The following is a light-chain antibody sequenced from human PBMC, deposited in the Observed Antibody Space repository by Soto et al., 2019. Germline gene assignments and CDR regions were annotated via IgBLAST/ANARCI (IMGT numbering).Light chain of an antibody. J-gene: IGLJ1*01. CDR3: CSDVGSSSYV. Sequence: QSALTQPRSVSGSPGQSVTLSCTGTSSDIGAYNYVSWYQQHPGKAPKLMIYTVTNRPSGVPDRFSGSKSDNTASLTISGLQADDEADYYCCSDVGSSSYVFGTGTKLTVL. CDR1: SSDIGAYNY. CDR2: TVT. V-gene: IGLV2-11*01.